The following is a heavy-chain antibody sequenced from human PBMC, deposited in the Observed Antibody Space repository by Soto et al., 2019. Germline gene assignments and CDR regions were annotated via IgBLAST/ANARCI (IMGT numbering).Heavy chain of an antibody. CDR1: DFTSTNAW. Sequence: EVQLVESGGGLVKPGGSLRLSCAASDFTSTNAWMNWVRQAPGKGLEWVGRIKTKTDGGTTDFAAPVRGRFTISRDDSKNTLYLQMNNLEIEDTAVYYCATGAGPLRDWGQETLVIVSS. D-gene: IGHD6-13*01. J-gene: IGHJ4*02. CDR3: ATGAGPLRD. CDR2: IKTKTDGGTT. V-gene: IGHV3-15*07.